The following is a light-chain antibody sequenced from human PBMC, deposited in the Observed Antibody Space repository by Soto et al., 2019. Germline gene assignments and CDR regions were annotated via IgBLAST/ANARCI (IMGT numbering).Light chain of an antibody. CDR2: EVN. CDR1: SSDIGAYDY. V-gene: IGLV2-14*01. J-gene: IGLJ1*01. CDR3: SSYTSSSTFYV. Sequence: QSALTQPASLSGSPGQSITISCTGTSSDIGAYDYVSWFQQHPGKAPKLMISEVNNRPSGASNRFSGSKSGNTASLTISGLQAEDEADYYCSSYTSSSTFYVFGTGTKVTV.